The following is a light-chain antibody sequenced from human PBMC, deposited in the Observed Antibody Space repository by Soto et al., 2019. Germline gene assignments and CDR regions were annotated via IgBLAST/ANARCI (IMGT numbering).Light chain of an antibody. J-gene: IGLJ3*02. V-gene: IGLV2-14*02. Sequence: QSVLTQPASVSGSPGQSITISCTGTSSDIGSYNLVSWYQQHPGKAPKLMIYEGNKRPSGVPDRFSGSKSGNTASLTVSGLQTEDEADYYCSSYAGSNNLVFGGGTKLTVL. CDR3: SSYAGSNNLV. CDR2: EGN. CDR1: SSDIGSYNL.